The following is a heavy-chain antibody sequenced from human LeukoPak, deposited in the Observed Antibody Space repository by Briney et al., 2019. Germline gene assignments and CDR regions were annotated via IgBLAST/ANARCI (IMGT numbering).Heavy chain of an antibody. CDR3: ARAPHGSSWYNWFDP. CDR2: ISSSSSTI. J-gene: IGHJ5*02. CDR1: GFTFSRYS. V-gene: IGHV3-48*01. Sequence: PGGSLRLSCAASGFTFSRYSMNWVRQAPGKGLEWVSYISSSSSTIYYADSVKGRFTISRDNSKNTLYLQMNSLRAEDTAVYYCARAPHGSSWYNWFDPWGQGTLVTVSS. D-gene: IGHD6-13*01.